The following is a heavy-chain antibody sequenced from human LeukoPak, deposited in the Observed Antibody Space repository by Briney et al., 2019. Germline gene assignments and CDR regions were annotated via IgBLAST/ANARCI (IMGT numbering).Heavy chain of an antibody. CDR2: ISAYNGNT. J-gene: IGHJ4*02. Sequence: GASVKVSCKASGYTFTSYGISWVRQAPGQGLEWMGCISAYNGNTNYAQKLQGRVTMTTDTSTSTAYMELRSLRSDDTAVYYCARDLRYCSSTSCYFRSNPVFGYWGQGTLVTVSS. CDR1: GYTFTSYG. V-gene: IGHV1-18*01. CDR3: ARDLRYCSSTSCYFRSNPVFGY. D-gene: IGHD2-2*01.